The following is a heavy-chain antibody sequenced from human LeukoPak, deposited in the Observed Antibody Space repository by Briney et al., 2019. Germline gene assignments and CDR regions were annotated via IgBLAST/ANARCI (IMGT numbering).Heavy chain of an antibody. V-gene: IGHV4-59*12. CDR3: ARGRYGYTNWFDP. D-gene: IGHD5-24*01. CDR1: GGSISSYY. CDR2: IYHSGST. Sequence: PSETLSLTCTVSGGSISSYYWSWIRQPPGKGLEWIGYIYHSGSTYYNPSLKSRVTISVDRSKNQFSLKLSSVTAADTAVYYCARGRYGYTNWFDPWGQGTLVTVSS. J-gene: IGHJ5*02.